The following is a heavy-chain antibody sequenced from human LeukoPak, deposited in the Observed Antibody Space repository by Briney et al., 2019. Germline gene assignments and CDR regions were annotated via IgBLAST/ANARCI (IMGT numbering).Heavy chain of an antibody. V-gene: IGHV3-20*04. Sequence: PGGSLRLSCAASGFTFSSYWMHWVRQAPGKGLEWVSGINWHGGSTGYAGSVKGRFTISRDNAKNSLYLHMNSLRAEDTAFYYCARGPYYASGTYYNVDYWGQGTLVTVSS. CDR2: INWHGGST. J-gene: IGHJ4*02. CDR3: ARGPYYASGTYYNVDY. D-gene: IGHD3-10*01. CDR1: GFTFSSYW.